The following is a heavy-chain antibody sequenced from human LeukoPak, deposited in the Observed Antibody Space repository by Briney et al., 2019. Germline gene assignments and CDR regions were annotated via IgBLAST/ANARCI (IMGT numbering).Heavy chain of an antibody. CDR1: GSTFSDYH. J-gene: IGHJ4*02. V-gene: IGHV1-2*02. CDR3: ARDFSEGILVVSDIPLDY. Sequence: ASVKVSCKASGSTFSDYHINWVRQASGQGPEWMGWINPKSGDAKYGQAFQGRVTMTRDTSISTAYMELNRLRSDDTAVYYCARDFSEGILVVSDIPLDYWGQGTLVTVSS. CDR2: INPKSGDA. D-gene: IGHD2-15*01.